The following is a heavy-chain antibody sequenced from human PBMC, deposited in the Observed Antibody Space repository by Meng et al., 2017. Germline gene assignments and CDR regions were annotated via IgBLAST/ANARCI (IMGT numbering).Heavy chain of an antibody. CDR3: ARDEDISAAGKLFGDY. J-gene: IGHJ4*02. CDR1: GYNSPDYY. V-gene: IGHV1-2*06. CDR2: IDPKNGDT. Sequence: GALVTQPGASAQVSSKPSGYNSPDYYTRRVRQAPRQGLGWRGRIDPKNGDTYYDQKFQGRVTMTGDTSISTAYLDLSGLRSDDTAVYYCARDEDISAAGKLFGDYWGQGTLVTVFS. D-gene: IGHD6-13*01.